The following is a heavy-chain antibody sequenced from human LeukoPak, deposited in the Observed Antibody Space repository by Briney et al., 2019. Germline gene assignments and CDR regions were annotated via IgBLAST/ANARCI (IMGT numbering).Heavy chain of an antibody. V-gene: IGHV1-18*01. J-gene: IGHJ3*02. CDR3: ARVEPQDDAFDI. CDR2: ISAYNGNT. Sequence: ASVEVSCKASGYTFTGYGISWVRQAPGQGLEWMGWISAYNGNTNYAQKLQGRVTMTTDTSTSTAYMELRSLRSDDTAVYYCARVEPQDDAFDIWGQGTMVTVSS. D-gene: IGHD1-14*01. CDR1: GYTFTGYG.